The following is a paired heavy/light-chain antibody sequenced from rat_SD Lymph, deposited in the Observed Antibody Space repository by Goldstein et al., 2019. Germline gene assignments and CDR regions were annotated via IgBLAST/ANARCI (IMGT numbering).Light chain of an antibody. J-gene: IGKJ4*01. Sequence: DIVLTQSPALAVSLEQRATISCKTSQNVDNYGISYMHWYQQKPGQQPKLLIYEGSNLASGIPARFSGSGSGTDFTLTIDPVEADDIATYYCQQSKDYPFTFGSGTKLEIK. V-gene: IGKV3S1*01. CDR3: QQSKDYPFT. CDR1: QNVDNYGISY. CDR2: EGS.
Heavy chain of an antibody. CDR2: IWSGGST. Sequence: QVQLKESGPGLVQPSQTLSLTCTVSGFSLTSNSVHWVRQPPGKGLEWVGAIWSGGSTDYNSALKSRLSISRDTSKSQVFLKMNSLQTEDTAIYFCTRSRGALNYWGQGVMVTVSS. CDR3: TRSRGALNY. V-gene: IGHV2-1*01. J-gene: IGHJ2*01. CDR1: GFSLTSNS.